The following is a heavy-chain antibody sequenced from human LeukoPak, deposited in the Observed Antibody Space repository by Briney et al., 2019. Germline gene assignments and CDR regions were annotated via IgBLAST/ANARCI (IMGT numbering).Heavy chain of an antibody. Sequence: GGSLRLSCEASGFTFSSYCMHWVRQAPGEGLVWVSRINTDGTTTTYADSVKGRFTISRDNAKNTLYLQMNSLRVEDTAVYYCARSAYLHRSGYYYDYWGQGALVTVSS. J-gene: IGHJ4*02. D-gene: IGHD3-22*01. V-gene: IGHV3-74*01. CDR3: ARSAYLHRSGYYYDY. CDR1: GFTFSSYC. CDR2: INTDGTTT.